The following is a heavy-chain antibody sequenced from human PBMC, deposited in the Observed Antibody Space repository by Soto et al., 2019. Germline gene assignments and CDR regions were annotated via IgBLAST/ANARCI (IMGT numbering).Heavy chain of an antibody. J-gene: IGHJ4*02. CDR2: ISYDGSNK. Sequence: QVQLVESGGGVVQPGRSLRLSCAASGFTFSSYAMHWVRQAPGKGLEWVAVISYDGSNKNYADSVKGRFTISRDNSKNTLYLQMNSLRLEDTAVYYWASRALASGWYDCDYWGQGNLVTVSS. V-gene: IGHV3-30-3*01. CDR1: GFTFSSYA. D-gene: IGHD6-19*01. CDR3: ASRALASGWYDCDY.